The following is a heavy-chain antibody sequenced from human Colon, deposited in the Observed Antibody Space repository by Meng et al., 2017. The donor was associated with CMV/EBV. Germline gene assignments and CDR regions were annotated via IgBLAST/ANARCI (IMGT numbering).Heavy chain of an antibody. J-gene: IGHJ4*02. D-gene: IGHD2-8*01. V-gene: IGHV3-11*01. CDR1: GFTFTDYY. CDR3: VSGVTGRPESDS. CDR2: ISSSGSTM. Sequence: GESLKISCAASGFTFTDYYMNWIRQAPGKGLEWVSYISSSGSTMYYADSVKGRFTISRDNAKNSMYLQLNSLRAEDTAVYYCVSGVTGRPESDSWGQGTLVTVSS.